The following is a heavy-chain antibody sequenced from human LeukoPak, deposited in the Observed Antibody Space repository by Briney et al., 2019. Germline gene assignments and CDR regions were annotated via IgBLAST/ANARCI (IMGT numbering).Heavy chain of an antibody. J-gene: IGHJ1*01. CDR2: IYYSGRT. D-gene: IGHD3-22*01. CDR1: GDSVSRSDSY. Sequence: SETLSLTCSVSGDSVSRSDSYWDWIRHPPGKGLEWIGTIYYSGRTYYSPSLKSRVTMSVDPSNNQFSLNLRSVTAADTALYYCARRRYYDGSGYLEWGQGTLLSVSS. CDR3: ARRRYYDGSGYLE. V-gene: IGHV4-39*01.